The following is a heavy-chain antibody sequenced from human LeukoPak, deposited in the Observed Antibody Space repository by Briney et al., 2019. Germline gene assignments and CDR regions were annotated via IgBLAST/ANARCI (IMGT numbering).Heavy chain of an antibody. D-gene: IGHD2-15*01. V-gene: IGHV4-59*01. Sequence: PSETLSLTCAVYGGSFSGYYWSWIRQPPGKGLEWIGYIHYSGSTNYNPPLKSRVTISVDTSKNQFSLNLSSVTAADTAVYYCARTLAAYYYYGMDVWGQGTTVTVSS. CDR2: IHYSGST. J-gene: IGHJ6*02. CDR1: GGSFSGYY. CDR3: ARTLAAYYYYGMDV.